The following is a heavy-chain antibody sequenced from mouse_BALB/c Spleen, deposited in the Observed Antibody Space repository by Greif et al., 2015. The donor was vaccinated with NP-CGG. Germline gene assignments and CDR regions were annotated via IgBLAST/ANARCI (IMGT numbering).Heavy chain of an antibody. CDR1: GFTFSSFG. Sequence: EVHLVESGGGLVQPGGSRKLSCAASGFTFSSFGMHWVRQAPEKGLEWVAYISSGSSTIYYADTVKGRFTISRDNPKNTLFLQMTSLRSEDTAMYYCARSSYYGSSYDAMDYWGQGTSVTVSS. J-gene: IGHJ4*01. V-gene: IGHV5-17*02. CDR3: ARSSYYGSSYDAMDY. CDR2: ISSGSSTI. D-gene: IGHD1-1*01.